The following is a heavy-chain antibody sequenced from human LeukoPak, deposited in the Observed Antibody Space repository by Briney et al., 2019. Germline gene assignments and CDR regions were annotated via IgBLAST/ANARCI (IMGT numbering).Heavy chain of an antibody. D-gene: IGHD5-18*01. CDR3: ARDNVDTTPVGGAYYFYYNGMDV. V-gene: IGHV4-59*01. Sequence: SETLSLTCTVSGGSISSYYWSWIRQPPGKGLEWIGYIFYSGGTNYNPSLKSRVTLSVDTSKNQFSLRLSSVTAADTAVYYCARDNVDTTPVGGAYYFYYNGMDVWGQGTTVTVSS. CDR2: IFYSGGT. J-gene: IGHJ6*02. CDR1: GGSISSYY.